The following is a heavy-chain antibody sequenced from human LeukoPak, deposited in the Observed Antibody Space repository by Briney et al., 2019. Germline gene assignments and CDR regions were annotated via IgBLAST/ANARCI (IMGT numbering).Heavy chain of an antibody. D-gene: IGHD3-22*01. CDR2: INNRGST. J-gene: IGHJ4*02. Sequence: PSETLSLTCVVSGGSFSGYYWSWIRQPPGKGLEWIGEINNRGSTNYNQSLKSRVTISVDTSKNQFSLKLSSVTAADTAVYYCARTYYYDSSGYYILADWGQGTQVTVSS. CDR1: GGSFSGYY. CDR3: ARTYYYDSSGYYILAD. V-gene: IGHV4-34*01.